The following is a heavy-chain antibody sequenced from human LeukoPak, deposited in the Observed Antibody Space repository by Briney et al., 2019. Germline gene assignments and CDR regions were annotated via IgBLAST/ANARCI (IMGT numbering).Heavy chain of an antibody. CDR3: AKVDSRNYCDY. V-gene: IGHV3-23*01. CDR1: GFTFSSYA. J-gene: IGHJ4*02. CDR2: ISGSGGRT. Sequence: GGSLRLSCAASGFTFSSYAMIWVRQAPGKGLEWVSAISGSGGRTYYADSVKGRFTVSRDNSKNTLYLQMNSLRVEDTAVYNCAKVDSRNYCDYWGQGTLVTVSS. D-gene: IGHD2-15*01.